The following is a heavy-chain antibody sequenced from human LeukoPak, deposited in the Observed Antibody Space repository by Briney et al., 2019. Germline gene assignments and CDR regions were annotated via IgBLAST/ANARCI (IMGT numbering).Heavy chain of an antibody. CDR3: ARGIHSSSWYVDY. CDR2: INHSGST. J-gene: IGHJ4*02. CDR1: GGSFSGYY. Sequence: PSETLSHTCAVYGGSFSGYYWSWIRQPPGKGLDWIGEINHSGSTNYNPSLKSRVTISVDTSKNQFSLKLSSVTAADTAVYYCARGIHSSSWYVDYWGQGTLVTVSS. V-gene: IGHV4-34*01. D-gene: IGHD6-13*01.